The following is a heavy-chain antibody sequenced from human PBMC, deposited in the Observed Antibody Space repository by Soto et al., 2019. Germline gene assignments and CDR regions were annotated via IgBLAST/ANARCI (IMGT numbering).Heavy chain of an antibody. V-gene: IGHV1-2*02. D-gene: IGHD2-15*01. Sequence: QVQLVQSGAEVKKPGASVKVSCKASGYTFTGYYMHWVRQAPGQGLEWMGWINPNSGGTNYAQKFQGRVTMTRDTSISTAYMEVSRLRSDDTAVYYCARGHKGGGAHHDYFYGMDVWGQGTTVTVSS. CDR2: INPNSGGT. CDR3: ARGHKGGGAHHDYFYGMDV. J-gene: IGHJ6*02. CDR1: GYTFTGYY.